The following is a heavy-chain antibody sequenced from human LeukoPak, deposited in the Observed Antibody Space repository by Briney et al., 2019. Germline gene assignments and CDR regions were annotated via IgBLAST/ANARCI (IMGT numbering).Heavy chain of an antibody. CDR2: IYPGDSDT. CDR1: GYSFTSYW. J-gene: IGHJ2*01. D-gene: IGHD6-13*01. CDR3: ARHGGIAAAGYWYFDL. Sequence: GESLKISCKGSGYSFTSYWIGWVRQMPGKGLEWMGIIYPGDSDTRYSPSFQGQVTISADKSTSTAYLQWSSLKASDTAMYYCARHGGIAAAGYWYFDLWGRGTLVTVSS. V-gene: IGHV5-51*01.